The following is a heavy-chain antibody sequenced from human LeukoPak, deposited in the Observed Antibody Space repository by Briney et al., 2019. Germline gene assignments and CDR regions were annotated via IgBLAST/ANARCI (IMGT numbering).Heavy chain of an antibody. V-gene: IGHV4-34*01. D-gene: IGHD5-24*01. CDR1: GGSFSGYY. CDR2: INHSGST. Sequence: PSETLSLTCAVYGGSFSGYYWSWIRQPPGKGLEWIGEINHSGSTNYNPSLKSRVTISVDTSKNQFSLKLSSVTAADTAVYYCARRRDGYNFGSFYFDYWSQGILVTVSS. J-gene: IGHJ4*02. CDR3: ARRRDGYNFGSFYFDY.